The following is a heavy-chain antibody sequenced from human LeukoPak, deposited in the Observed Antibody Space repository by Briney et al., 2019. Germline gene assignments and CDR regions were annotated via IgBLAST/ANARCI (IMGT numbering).Heavy chain of an antibody. CDR1: GYSFTSYW. CDR3: ARHLDYGDYGGNWYFDL. Sequence: GESLKISCKGSGYSFTSYWIGWVRQMPGKGLEWMGIIYPGDSDTRYSPSFQGQVTISADKSISTAYLQWSSLKATDTAMYYCARHLDYGDYGGNWYFDLWGRGNLVTVSS. CDR2: IYPGDSDT. V-gene: IGHV5-51*01. J-gene: IGHJ2*01. D-gene: IGHD4-17*01.